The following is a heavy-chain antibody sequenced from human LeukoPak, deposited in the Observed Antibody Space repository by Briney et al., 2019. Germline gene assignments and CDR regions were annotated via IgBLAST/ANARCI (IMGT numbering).Heavy chain of an antibody. CDR3: ARLHKSIAVADYYFDY. V-gene: IGHV4-59*01. CDR1: GGSITGYY. Sequence: PSETLSLTCTVSGGSITGYYWSWIRQPPGKGLEWIGHINYSGSSKYNPSLNSRVTISVDTSKNQFSLKLSSVTAADTAEYYCARLHKSIAVADYYFDYWGQGTLVTVSS. D-gene: IGHD6-19*01. J-gene: IGHJ4*02. CDR2: INYSGSS.